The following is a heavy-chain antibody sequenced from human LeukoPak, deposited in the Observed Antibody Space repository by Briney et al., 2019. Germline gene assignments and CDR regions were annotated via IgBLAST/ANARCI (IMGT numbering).Heavy chain of an antibody. CDR2: IHHSGST. D-gene: IGHD6-19*01. V-gene: IGHV4-38-2*02. J-gene: IGHJ4*02. CDR3: AREIGAVAGIDY. Sequence: SETLSLTCIVSGYSISSGYYWGWIRQPPGKGLEWIGNIHHSGSTYYNPSLKSRVTISVDTSKNQFSLKLSSVTAADTAVYYCAREIGAVAGIDYWGQGTLVTVSS. CDR1: GYSISSGYY.